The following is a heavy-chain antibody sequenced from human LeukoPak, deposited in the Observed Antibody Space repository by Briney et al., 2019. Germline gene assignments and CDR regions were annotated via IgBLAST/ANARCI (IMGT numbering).Heavy chain of an antibody. Sequence: ESGPTLVKPTQTLTLTCTFSGLSVTTSGVSVGWIRQPPGKALEWLAVIYWNDNKYYNPSLNNRVTVTKDTSKNQVVLTLTNMDPVDTATYYCAHRRTASGWSDFFDSWGQGTLVTVSS. V-gene: IGHV2-5*01. D-gene: IGHD6-19*01. CDR3: AHRRTASGWSDFFDS. J-gene: IGHJ5*01. CDR1: GLSVTTSGVS. CDR2: IYWNDNK.